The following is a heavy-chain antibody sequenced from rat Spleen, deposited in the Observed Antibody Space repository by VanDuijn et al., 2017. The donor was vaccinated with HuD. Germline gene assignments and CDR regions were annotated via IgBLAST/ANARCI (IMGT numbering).Heavy chain of an antibody. CDR1: GFTFSSFP. CDR3: AGYNLFAY. CDR2: ISSDGTNT. V-gene: IGHV5-7*01. J-gene: IGHJ3*01. Sequence: EVQLVESGGGLVQPGRSLKLSCAASGFTFSSFPMAWVRQAPKKGLEWVATISSDGTNTYYRDSVKGRFTISRDNTKSTLYLQMGSLRSEDTATNYCAGYNLFAYWGQGTLVTVSS.